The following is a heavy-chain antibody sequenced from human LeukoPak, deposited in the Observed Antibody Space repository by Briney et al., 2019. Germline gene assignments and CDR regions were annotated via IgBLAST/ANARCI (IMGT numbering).Heavy chain of an antibody. V-gene: IGHV3-30*18. CDR3: ANGESPVV. CDR2: ISYDGSNK. Sequence: SGGSLRLSCAASGFTFSSYGMHWVRQAPGKGLEWVAVISYDGSNKYYADSVKGRFTISRDNSKNTLYLQMNSLRAEDTAVYYCANGESPVVWGQGTLVTVSS. CDR1: GFTFSSYG. D-gene: IGHD3-10*01. J-gene: IGHJ4*02.